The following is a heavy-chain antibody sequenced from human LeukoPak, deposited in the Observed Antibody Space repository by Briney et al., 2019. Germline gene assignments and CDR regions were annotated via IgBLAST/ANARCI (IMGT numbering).Heavy chain of an antibody. CDR2: VYPGDSDT. Sequence: GESLKISCKGFGYTFTNYWIGWVRQMPGKGLEWMGIVYPGDSDTRYSPSFQGQVTISADTSTSTAYLQWSSLEASDTAMYYCARDFYGSGSAPDYYGMDVWGKGTTVTVSS. D-gene: IGHD3-10*01. CDR3: ARDFYGSGSAPDYYGMDV. J-gene: IGHJ6*04. CDR1: GYTFTNYW. V-gene: IGHV5-51*01.